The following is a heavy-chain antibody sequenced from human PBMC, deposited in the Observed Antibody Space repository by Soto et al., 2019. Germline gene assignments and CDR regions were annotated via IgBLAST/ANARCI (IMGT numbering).Heavy chain of an antibody. J-gene: IGHJ4*02. CDR3: ATECFYRLNY. CDR2: INGKTDGETT. D-gene: IGHD3-16*02. Sequence: EVQLVESGGALIKPGGSLRLSCAVSGFSFSSTFMNWVRQAPGKGLEWVGRINGKTDGETTDFAAPVKGRFTISRDYSKNTLYLEMNSLKTEDTAVYYCATECFYRLNYWGQGTLVTVPS. CDR1: GFSFSSTF. V-gene: IGHV3-15*07.